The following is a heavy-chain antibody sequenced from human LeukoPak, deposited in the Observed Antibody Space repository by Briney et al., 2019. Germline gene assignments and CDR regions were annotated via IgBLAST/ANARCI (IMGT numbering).Heavy chain of an antibody. J-gene: IGHJ3*02. D-gene: IGHD3-10*01. CDR3: ARGGPVVRGIKLNPLDAFDI. CDR2: ISSSSSTI. V-gene: IGHV3-48*02. Sequence: GGSLRLSCAASGFTFNAYSMNWVRQAPGKGLEWVSYISSSSSTIYYADSVKGRFTISRDNAKNSLHLQMNSLRDEDTAVYYCARGGPVVRGIKLNPLDAFDIWGQGTMVTVSS. CDR1: GFTFNAYS.